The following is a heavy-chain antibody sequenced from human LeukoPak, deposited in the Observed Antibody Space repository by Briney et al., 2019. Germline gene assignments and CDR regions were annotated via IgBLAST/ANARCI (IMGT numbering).Heavy chain of an antibody. J-gene: IGHJ4*02. CDR2: ISAYNGNT. Sequence: ASVKVSCKASGYTFTSYGISWVRQAPGQGLEWMGWISAYNGNTNYAQKLQGRVTMTTDTSTSTAYMELRSLRSDDTAVYYCARENDAITSYYYDSSGYFPYWGQGTLVTVSS. D-gene: IGHD3-22*01. V-gene: IGHV1-18*01. CDR1: GYTFTSYG. CDR3: ARENDAITSYYYDSSGYFPY.